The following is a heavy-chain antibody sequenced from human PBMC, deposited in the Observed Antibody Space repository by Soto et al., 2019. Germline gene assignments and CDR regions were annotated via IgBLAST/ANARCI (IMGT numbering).Heavy chain of an antibody. CDR3: ARQMVSSGWHYGNWFDP. CDR1: GGTFSTYA. J-gene: IGHJ5*02. D-gene: IGHD6-19*01. CDR2: IIPIFNAA. V-gene: IGHV1-69*06. Sequence: QEQLVQSGAEVKKPGSSVKVSCKVSGGTFSTYAISWVRQAPGQGLEWMGGIIPIFNAAKYAQKFQGRVTITADKSTSTANMELSSLRSEDTAVYYCARQMVSSGWHYGNWFDPWGQGTPVTVSS.